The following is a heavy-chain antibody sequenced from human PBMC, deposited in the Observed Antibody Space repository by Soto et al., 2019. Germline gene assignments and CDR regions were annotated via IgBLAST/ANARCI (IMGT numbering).Heavy chain of an antibody. J-gene: IGHJ5*02. Sequence: QITLKESGPTLVKPTQTLTLTCTFSGFSLSTGGVSVGWIRQPQGKALEWLALIFWDDDKRYSPSLKSRLSITKDTSKNQMVLTMPNMDPVDTATYSCEHRGKDTEFDPWGQGTLVTVSS. V-gene: IGHV2-5*02. CDR3: EHRGKDTEFDP. D-gene: IGHD2-15*01. CDR1: GFSLSTGGVS. CDR2: IFWDDDK.